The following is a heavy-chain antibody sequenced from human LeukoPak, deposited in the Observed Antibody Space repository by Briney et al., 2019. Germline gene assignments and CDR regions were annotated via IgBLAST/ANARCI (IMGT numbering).Heavy chain of an antibody. CDR1: GFTFSTYA. V-gene: IGHV3-23*01. D-gene: IGHD6-13*01. Sequence: GGSLRLSCAASGFTFSTYAMTWVRQAPGQGLEWVSSISGSGSGTYYADSVKGRFTISRDNSKNTLYLQMNSLRAEDTAVYYCARGHGRGYSSRPGYWGPGTLVTVSS. CDR2: ISGSGSGT. J-gene: IGHJ4*02. CDR3: ARGHGRGYSSRPGY.